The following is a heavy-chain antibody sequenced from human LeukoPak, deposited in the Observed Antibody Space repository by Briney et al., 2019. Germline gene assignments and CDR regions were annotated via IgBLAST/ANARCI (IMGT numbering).Heavy chain of an antibody. Sequence: ASVKVSCMSSGYTFIAYYMHWVRQAPGQGLEWMGWINPNSGDTNYGQKFQGRVTMTRDTSIRTAYMELSGLRFDDTAVYFCARDAVRLSSVAAHFDSWGQGTLVTVSS. CDR2: INPNSGDT. V-gene: IGHV1-2*02. D-gene: IGHD6-6*01. J-gene: IGHJ4*02. CDR1: GYTFIAYY. CDR3: ARDAVRLSSVAAHFDS.